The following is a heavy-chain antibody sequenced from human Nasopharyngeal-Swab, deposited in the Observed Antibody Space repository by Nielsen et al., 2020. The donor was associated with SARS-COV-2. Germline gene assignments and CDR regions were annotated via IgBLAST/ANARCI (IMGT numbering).Heavy chain of an antibody. D-gene: IGHD3-3*01. CDR3: ARELSSITIFGVVTRYFDY. CDR2: IYYSGST. V-gene: IGHV4-31*03. J-gene: IGHJ4*02. Sequence: TLSLTCTVSGGSISSGSYYWSWIRQHPGKGLEWIGYIYYSGSTYYNPSLKSRVTISVDTSKNQFSLKLSSVTAADTAVYYCARELSSITIFGVVTRYFDYWGQGTLVTVSS. CDR1: GGSISSGSYY.